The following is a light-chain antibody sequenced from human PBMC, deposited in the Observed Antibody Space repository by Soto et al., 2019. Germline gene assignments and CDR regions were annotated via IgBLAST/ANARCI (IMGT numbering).Light chain of an antibody. CDR1: QSISSSY. CDR2: AAS. Sequence: DIVLTQSPGTLSLSPGERATLSCRASQSISSSYLAWYQQRHGQATRLLVYAASRRATGIPDRFSGSGSETDFTITISRLDPEDFAVYFCQQHGSSSITFGQGTRLEIK. CDR3: QQHGSSSIT. J-gene: IGKJ5*01. V-gene: IGKV3-20*01.